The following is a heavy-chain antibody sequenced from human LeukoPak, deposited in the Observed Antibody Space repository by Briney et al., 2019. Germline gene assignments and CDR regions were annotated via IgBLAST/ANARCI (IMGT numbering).Heavy chain of an antibody. Sequence: GGSLRLSCAASGFTFSSYEMNWVRRAPGKGLEWVSYISSSGSTMYYADSVKGRFTISRDNAKNSLYLQMNSLRAEDTAVYYCARDNYDSSGYYFDWGQGTLVTVSS. D-gene: IGHD3-22*01. V-gene: IGHV3-48*03. CDR2: ISSSGSTM. J-gene: IGHJ4*02. CDR3: ARDNYDSSGYYFD. CDR1: GFTFSSYE.